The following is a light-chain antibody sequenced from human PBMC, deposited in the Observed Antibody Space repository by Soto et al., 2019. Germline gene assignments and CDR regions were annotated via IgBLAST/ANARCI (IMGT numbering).Light chain of an antibody. V-gene: IGLV2-23*01. J-gene: IGLJ2*01. CDR2: EGS. Sequence: QSVLTQPASVSGSPGQSITISCTGSSSDVGGYNLVSWYQQHPGKAPKLMIYEGSKRPSGVSNRFSGSKSGNTASLTISGLQAEDEADYYCCSYACSSTLVFGGGTQLTVL. CDR1: SSDVGGYNL. CDR3: CSYACSSTLV.